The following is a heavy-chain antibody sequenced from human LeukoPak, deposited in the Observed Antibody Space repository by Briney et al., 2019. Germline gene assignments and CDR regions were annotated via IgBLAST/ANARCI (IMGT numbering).Heavy chain of an antibody. Sequence: GASVKVSCKASGYTFTRYDIYWVRQAPGQGLEWMGWTNPDSGNTGFPKKFQARVTMTRNTSPSTAYMELSSLRSEDTAVYYCARGLRLPVSATGVLDSWGQGTLVTVSS. V-gene: IGHV1-8*01. CDR2: TNPDSGNT. J-gene: IGHJ4*02. CDR1: GYTFTRYD. D-gene: IGHD7-27*01. CDR3: ARGLRLPVSATGVLDS.